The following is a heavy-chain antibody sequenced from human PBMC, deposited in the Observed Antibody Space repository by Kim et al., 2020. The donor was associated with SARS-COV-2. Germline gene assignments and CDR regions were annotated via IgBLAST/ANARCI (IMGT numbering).Heavy chain of an antibody. CDR3: AKCLYSYDTDALDI. J-gene: IGHJ3*02. Sequence: ATSVKGRFTISRDNAKNTLHLHMNSLTGDDTAVYYCAKCLYSYDTDALDIWGLGTLVTVSS. V-gene: IGHV3-23*01. D-gene: IGHD5-18*01.